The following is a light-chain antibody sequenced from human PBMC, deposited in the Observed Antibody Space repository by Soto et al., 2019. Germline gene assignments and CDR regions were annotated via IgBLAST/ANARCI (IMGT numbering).Light chain of an antibody. J-gene: IGKJ3*01. CDR1: QGIDHS. CDR3: QLQYSGPPVA. V-gene: IGKV1-27*01. CDR2: SAS. Sequence: DIPMTQSPSSLSASVGDRVTITCRASQGIDHSLAWYQQKPGKVPNLLIYSASTLQSGGPSRFRVSGSRTDFTLTITSLHPEHDATYYCQLQYSGPPVAFGPGTKVDV.